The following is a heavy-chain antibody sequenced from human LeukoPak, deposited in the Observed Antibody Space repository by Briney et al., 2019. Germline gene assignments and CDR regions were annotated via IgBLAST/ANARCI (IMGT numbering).Heavy chain of an antibody. V-gene: IGHV7-4-1*02. D-gene: IGHD5-18*01. J-gene: IGHJ4*02. CDR1: GYTFTGYY. CDR2: INTNTGNP. Sequence: ASVKVSCKASGYTFTGYYMHWVRQAPGQGLEWMGWINTNTGNPAYAQGFTGRFVFSLDTSVSTAYLQISSLKADDTAVYYCAREVAIGRAAMEGLLHWGQGTLVTVSS. CDR3: AREVAIGRAAMEGLLH.